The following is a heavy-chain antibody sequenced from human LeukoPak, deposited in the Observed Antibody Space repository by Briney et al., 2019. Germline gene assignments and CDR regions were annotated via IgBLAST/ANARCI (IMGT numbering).Heavy chain of an antibody. Sequence: GGSLRLSCAASGFTVSDHYMSWVRQAPGQGLESVSLIYSGGTTLYADSVKGRFTISRDNSKNTLYLQMNSLRAEDTAVYYCARDRHQGAFDMWGQGTMVIVSP. CDR3: ARDRHQGAFDM. D-gene: IGHD2-2*01. CDR2: IYSGGTT. CDR1: GFTVSDHY. J-gene: IGHJ3*02. V-gene: IGHV3-53*01.